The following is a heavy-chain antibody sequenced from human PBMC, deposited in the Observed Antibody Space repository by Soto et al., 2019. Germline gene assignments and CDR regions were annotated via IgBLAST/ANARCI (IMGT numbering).Heavy chain of an antibody. V-gene: IGHV3-74*01. CDR2: INSDGSST. CDR1: GFTFSSYW. J-gene: IGHJ6*02. CDR3: AREITYCSSTSCYRHMDV. D-gene: IGHD2-2*02. Sequence: EVQLVESGGGLVQPGGSLRLSCAASGFTFSSYWMHWVRHAPGKGLVWVSRINSDGSSTSYADSVKGRFTISRDNAKNTLYLQMNSLRAEDTAVYYCAREITYCSSTSCYRHMDVWGQGTTVTVSS.